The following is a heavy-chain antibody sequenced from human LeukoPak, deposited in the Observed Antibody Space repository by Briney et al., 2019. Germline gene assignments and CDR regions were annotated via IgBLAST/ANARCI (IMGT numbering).Heavy chain of an antibody. CDR3: AKASYSSGYLSVSYYFDY. Sequence: GGSLRLSCAASGFTFSSYAMSWVRQAPGKVLEWVSAISGSGGSTYYADSVKGRFTISRDNSKNTLYLQMNSLRAEDTAVYYCAKASYSSGYLSVSYYFDYWGQGTLVTVPS. V-gene: IGHV3-23*01. D-gene: IGHD3-22*01. CDR2: ISGSGGST. J-gene: IGHJ4*02. CDR1: GFTFSSYA.